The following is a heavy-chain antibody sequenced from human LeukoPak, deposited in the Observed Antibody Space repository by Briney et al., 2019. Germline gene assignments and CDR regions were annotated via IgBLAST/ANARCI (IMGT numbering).Heavy chain of an antibody. Sequence: GGSLRLSCVASGFTFSSYWMTWVRQAPGKGLEWVANIKTDGSQIYYVDSVKGRFTISRDNAKNSLYLQMNSLRAEDTAVYYCAKADRRWATYYYDTSGYYYDYWGQGTLVTVSS. CDR2: IKTDGSQI. D-gene: IGHD3-22*01. CDR3: AKADRRWATYYYDTSGYYYDY. J-gene: IGHJ4*02. V-gene: IGHV3-7*01. CDR1: GFTFSSYW.